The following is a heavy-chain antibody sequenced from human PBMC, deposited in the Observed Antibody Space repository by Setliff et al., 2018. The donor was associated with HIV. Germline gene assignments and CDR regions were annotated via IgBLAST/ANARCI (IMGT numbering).Heavy chain of an antibody. CDR2: ITPNGRT. D-gene: IGHD4-17*01. V-gene: IGHV4-39*07. J-gene: IGHJ4*02. CDR3: ARAPGGRVTTITY. CDR1: GFSIGRTSYY. Sequence: PSETLSLTCSVSGFSIGRTSYYWGWFRQPPGKGLEWIGEITPNGRTNYIPSLKSRVTMSLDTPKNQFSLKLTSVTAADTAVYYCARAPGGRVTTITYWDPGTLVTVSS.